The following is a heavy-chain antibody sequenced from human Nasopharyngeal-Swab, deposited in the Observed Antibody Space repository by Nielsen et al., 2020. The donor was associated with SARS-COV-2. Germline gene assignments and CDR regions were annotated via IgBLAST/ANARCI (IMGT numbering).Heavy chain of an antibody. V-gene: IGHV4-59*13. CDR1: GGSIGSYF. D-gene: IGHD3-3*01. CDR2: IYYTVNT. CDR3: ARAIGVKAFDI. J-gene: IGHJ3*02. Sequence: SETLSLTCTVSGGSIGSYFWSWIRQPPGMGLEWIGYIYYTVNTNYNPSLESRVTISMDKSRNQFSLKLSSVSAADTAVYFCARAIGVKAFDIWGQGTVVTVSS.